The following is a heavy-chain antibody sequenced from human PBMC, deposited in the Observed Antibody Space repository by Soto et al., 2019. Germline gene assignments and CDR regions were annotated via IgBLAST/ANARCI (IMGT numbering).Heavy chain of an antibody. Sequence: GGSLRLSCAASGFTFSSYGMHWVRQAPGKGLEWVAVISYDGSNKYYADSVKGRFTISRDNSKNTLYLQMNSLRAEDTTVYYCAKSGQEGATRSHYFDYWGQGTLVTVSS. J-gene: IGHJ4*02. V-gene: IGHV3-30*18. CDR2: ISYDGSNK. CDR3: AKSGQEGATRSHYFDY. CDR1: GFTFSSYG. D-gene: IGHD1-26*01.